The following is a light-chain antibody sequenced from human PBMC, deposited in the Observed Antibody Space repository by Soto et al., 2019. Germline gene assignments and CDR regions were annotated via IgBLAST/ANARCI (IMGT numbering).Light chain of an antibody. J-gene: IGKJ1*01. CDR1: QSINNKD. V-gene: IGKV3-20*01. CDR2: GVS. Sequence: EIVLTQSPGTLSLSPGERATLSCRASQSINNKDLAWYQQEPGQTPRLLIHGVSIRATGIPDSFSGSGSGTDFTLTISRLEPEDFAVYYCQLYSGSPWTFGQGTKVEIK. CDR3: QLYSGSPWT.